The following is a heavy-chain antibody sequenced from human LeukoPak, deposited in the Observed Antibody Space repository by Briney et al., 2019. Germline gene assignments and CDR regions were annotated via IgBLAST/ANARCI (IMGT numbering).Heavy chain of an antibody. CDR2: IYTSGST. Sequence: SETLSLTCTVSSGSISSYYWSWLRQPAGKGREWIGRIYTSGSTNYNPSLKSRVTMSVDTSKNQFSLKLSSVTAADTAVYYCARGRAAAGKLDYWGQGTLVTVSS. CDR1: SGSISSYY. D-gene: IGHD6-13*01. V-gene: IGHV4-4*07. J-gene: IGHJ4*02. CDR3: ARGRAAAGKLDY.